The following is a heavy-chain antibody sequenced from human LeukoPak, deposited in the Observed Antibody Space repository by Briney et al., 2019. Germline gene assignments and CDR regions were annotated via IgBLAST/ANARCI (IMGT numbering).Heavy chain of an antibody. D-gene: IGHD3-3*01. Sequence: SETLSLTCTVSGGSISSSSYYWGWIRQPPGKGLEWIGSIYYSGSTYYNSSLKSRVTISVDTSKNQFSLKLSSVTATDTAVYYCARGPYDFWSGYYDYWGQGTLVTVSS. V-gene: IGHV4-39*07. CDR2: IYYSGST. CDR1: GGSISSSSYY. J-gene: IGHJ4*02. CDR3: ARGPYDFWSGYYDY.